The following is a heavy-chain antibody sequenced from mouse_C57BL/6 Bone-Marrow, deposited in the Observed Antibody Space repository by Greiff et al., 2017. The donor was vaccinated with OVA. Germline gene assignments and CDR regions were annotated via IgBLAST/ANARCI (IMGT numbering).Heavy chain of an antibody. CDR1: GYTFTDYE. V-gene: IGHV1-15*01. J-gene: IGHJ2*01. Sequence: QVQLKQSGAELVRPGASVTLSCKASGYTFTDYEMHWVKQTPVHGLEWIGAIDPETGGTAYNQKFKGKAILTADKSSSTAYMELRSLTSEDSAVYYCTRGEGYWGQGTTLTVSS. CDR3: TRGEGY. CDR2: IDPETGGT.